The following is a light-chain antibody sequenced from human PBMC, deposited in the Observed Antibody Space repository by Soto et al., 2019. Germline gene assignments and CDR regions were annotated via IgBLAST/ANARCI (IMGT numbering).Light chain of an antibody. CDR3: QQEGSSPPYT. CDR2: GSS. Sequence: EVVLTQSPGTLSLSPGERASLSCRASQSVSNNSLAWYQQKPGQSPKLLIFGSSDRATGIPDRFSGSGSGTDFTLTISRLEPEDFAVYYCQQEGSSPPYTFGQGTKLEIK. J-gene: IGKJ2*01. CDR1: QSVSNNS. V-gene: IGKV3-20*01.